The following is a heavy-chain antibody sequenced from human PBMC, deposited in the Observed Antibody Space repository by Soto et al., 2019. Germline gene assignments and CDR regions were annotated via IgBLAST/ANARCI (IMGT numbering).Heavy chain of an antibody. D-gene: IGHD3-22*01. V-gene: IGHV3-48*02. CDR1: GFISSTYS. CDR3: ARDLRAGGYSDYYYYGMDV. J-gene: IGHJ6*02. CDR2: ISGSSSIV. Sequence: GGSLRLSCAASGFISSTYSMNWVRQAPGKGLEWASYISGSSSIVYYADSVKGRFTISRDNAKNSLYLQMNSLRDEDTAVYYCARDLRAGGYSDYYYYGMDVWGQGTTVTVSS.